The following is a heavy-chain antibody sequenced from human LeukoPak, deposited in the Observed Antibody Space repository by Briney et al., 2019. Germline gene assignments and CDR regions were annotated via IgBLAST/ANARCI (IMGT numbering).Heavy chain of an antibody. D-gene: IGHD2/OR15-2a*01. CDR3: AGHHPRNTVDF. J-gene: IGHJ4*02. Sequence: LSETLSLTCTVSGGSISRYYWSWIRQPPGKGLELIGHIYYSGFTNYNPSLKSRVTISLDTSKNQFSLKLTSVTAADTAVYYCAGHHPRNTVDFWGQGTLVTVSS. CDR1: GGSISRYY. CDR2: IYYSGFT. V-gene: IGHV4-59*08.